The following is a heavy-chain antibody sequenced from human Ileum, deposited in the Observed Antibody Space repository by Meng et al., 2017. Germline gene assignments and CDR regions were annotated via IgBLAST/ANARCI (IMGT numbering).Heavy chain of an antibody. CDR1: GLTFSGNY. J-gene: IGHJ4*02. V-gene: IGHV3-66*04. D-gene: IGHD6-19*01. CDR2: IYSGGRT. Sequence: LSCEAAGLTFSGNYMFWVRQAPGKGLEWVSLIYSGGRTHYADSVKGRFTIPRDNSKNTLYLQMHSLTAEDTAIYYCARPPASGWDVVWGQGTLVTVSS. CDR3: ARPPASGWDVV.